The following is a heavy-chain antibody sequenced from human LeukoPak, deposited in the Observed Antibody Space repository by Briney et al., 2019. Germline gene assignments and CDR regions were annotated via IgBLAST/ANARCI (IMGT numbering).Heavy chain of an antibody. V-gene: IGHV1-18*01. CDR2: ISAYNGNT. D-gene: IGHD5-24*01. Sequence: ASVKVSCKASGYTFTTYGFSWVRQAPGQGLEWMGWISAYNGNTNYAQKLQGRVTMTTDTSTSTAYMELRSLRSDDTAVYYCAREMATKLYYYYGMDVWGQGTTVTVSS. CDR1: GYTFTTYG. CDR3: AREMATKLYYYYGMDV. J-gene: IGHJ6*02.